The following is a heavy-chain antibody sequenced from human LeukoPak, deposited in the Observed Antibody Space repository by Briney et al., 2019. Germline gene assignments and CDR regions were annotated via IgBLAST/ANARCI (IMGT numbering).Heavy chain of an antibody. J-gene: IGHJ5*02. CDR3: AKGPPQGFSNYRGIYSWFAP. D-gene: IGHD1-7*01. CDR1: GFTFSSYA. CDR2: ISGSGGST. V-gene: IGHV3-23*01. Sequence: GGSLRLSCAASGFTFSSYAMSWVRQAPGKGREWVSGISGSGGSTYYADSVKGRFTISRDNSKNTLYLQMNSLRAEDTAVYYCAKGPPQGFSNYRGIYSWFAPWGQGTLVTVSS.